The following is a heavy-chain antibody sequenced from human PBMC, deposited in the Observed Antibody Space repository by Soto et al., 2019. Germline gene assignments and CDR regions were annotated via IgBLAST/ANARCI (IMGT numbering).Heavy chain of an antibody. V-gene: IGHV4-39*07. CDR2: IYYSGST. J-gene: IGHJ6*02. CDR3: ARVSGSYYYGMDV. Sequence: PSETLSLTCTVSGGSISSSSYYWGWIRQPPWKWLEWIGSIYYSGSTYYNPSLKIRVTISVDTSKYQFFLKLSSVTAADTAVYYCARVSGSYYYGMDVWGQGITVTVSS. D-gene: IGHD1-26*01. CDR1: GGSISSSSYY.